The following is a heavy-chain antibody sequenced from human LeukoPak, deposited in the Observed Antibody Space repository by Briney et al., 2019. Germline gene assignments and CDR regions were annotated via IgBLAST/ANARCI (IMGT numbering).Heavy chain of an antibody. CDR1: GGSNSSSSYY. CDR2: IYYSGST. V-gene: IGHV4-39*01. J-gene: IGHJ4*02. CDR3: ARGTIAVAGLFDY. D-gene: IGHD6-19*01. Sequence: PSETLSLTCTVSGGSNSSSSYYWGWIRQPPGKGLEWIGSIYYSGSTYYNPSLKSRVTISVDTSKNQFSLKLSSVTAADTAVYYCARGTIAVAGLFDYWGQGTLVTVSS.